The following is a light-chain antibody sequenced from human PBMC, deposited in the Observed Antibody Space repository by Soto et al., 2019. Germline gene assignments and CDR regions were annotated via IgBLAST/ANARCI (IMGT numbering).Light chain of an antibody. CDR3: QSYDSSLSGYVV. CDR2: VNN. V-gene: IGLV1-40*01. Sequence: QSVLTQPPSVSGAPGPRVTISCTGSSSNIGAGYDVHWYQQLPGTAPKLLIYVNNNRPSGVPDRFSGSKSGTSASLAITGLQAEDEADYYCQSYDSSLSGYVVFGGGTKLTVL. J-gene: IGLJ2*01. CDR1: SSNIGAGYD.